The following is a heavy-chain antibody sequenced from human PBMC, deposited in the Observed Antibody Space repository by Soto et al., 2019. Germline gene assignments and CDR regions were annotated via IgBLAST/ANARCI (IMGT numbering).Heavy chain of an antibody. D-gene: IGHD1-1*01. CDR3: AHRQAPSPLNGWNGTPFDP. J-gene: IGHJ5*02. V-gene: IGHV2-5*02. Sequence: SGPTLVTPTQTLTLTCTFSGFSLSTSGVGVGWIRQPPGKALEWLALIYWDDDKRYSPSLKSRLTITKDTSKNQVVLTMTNMDPVDTATYYCAHRQAPSPLNGWNGTPFDPWGQGTLVTVSS. CDR1: GFSLSTSGVG. CDR2: IYWDDDK.